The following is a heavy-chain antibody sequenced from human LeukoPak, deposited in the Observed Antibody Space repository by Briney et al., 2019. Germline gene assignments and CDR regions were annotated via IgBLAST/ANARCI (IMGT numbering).Heavy chain of an antibody. Sequence: PGGSLRLSCAASGFTFSSYDMHWVRQATGKGLEWVSAVGTAGDPYYPGSVKGRFTISRENAKNSLYLQMNSLRAGDTAVYYCARARYYGSGSYYNNDYGMDVWGQGTTVTVSS. CDR1: GFTFSSYD. J-gene: IGHJ6*02. V-gene: IGHV3-13*05. CDR3: ARARYYGSGSYYNNDYGMDV. CDR2: VGTAGDP. D-gene: IGHD3-10*01.